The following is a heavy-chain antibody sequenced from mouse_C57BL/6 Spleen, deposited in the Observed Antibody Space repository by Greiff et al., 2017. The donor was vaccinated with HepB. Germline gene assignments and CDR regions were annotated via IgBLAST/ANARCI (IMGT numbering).Heavy chain of an antibody. CDR2: ISYSGST. Sequence: DVQLQESGPGMVKPSQSLSLTCTVTGYSITSGYDWHWIRHFPGNKLEWMGYISYSGSTNYNPSLKSRISITHDTSKNHFFLKLNSVTTEDTATYYCATTTYYYAMDYWGQGTSVTVSS. CDR1: GYSITSGYD. CDR3: ATTTYYYAMDY. D-gene: IGHD1-1*01. V-gene: IGHV3-1*01. J-gene: IGHJ4*01.